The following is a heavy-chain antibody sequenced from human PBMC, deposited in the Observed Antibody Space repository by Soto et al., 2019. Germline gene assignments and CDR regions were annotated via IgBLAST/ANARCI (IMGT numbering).Heavy chain of an antibody. CDR1: GGSISSGDYY. CDR2: IYYSGST. V-gene: IGHV4-30-4*01. CDR3: ARDNRSPRTLRDYYYGMDV. Sequence: QVQLQESGPGLVEPSQTLSLTCTVSGGSISSGDYYWSWIRQPPGKGLEWIGYIYYSGSTYYNPSLKSRVTISVDTSKNQFSLKLSSVTAADTAVYYCARDNRSPRTLRDYYYGMDVWGQGTTVTVSS. D-gene: IGHD4-17*01. J-gene: IGHJ6*02.